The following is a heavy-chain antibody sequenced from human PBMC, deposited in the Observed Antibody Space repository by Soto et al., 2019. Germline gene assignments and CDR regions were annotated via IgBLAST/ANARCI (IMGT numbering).Heavy chain of an antibody. D-gene: IGHD2-15*01. J-gene: IGHJ4*02. CDR2: IIPIFGTA. Sequence: QVQLVQSGAEVKKPGSSVKVSCKASGGTFSSYAISWVRQAPGQGLEWIGGIIPIFGTANYAQKFQGRVTITADESTSTAYMELSSLRSEDTAVYYCAREGEPGYCSGGSCYYLFDYWGQGTLVTVSS. CDR3: AREGEPGYCSGGSCYYLFDY. V-gene: IGHV1-69*01. CDR1: GGTFSSYA.